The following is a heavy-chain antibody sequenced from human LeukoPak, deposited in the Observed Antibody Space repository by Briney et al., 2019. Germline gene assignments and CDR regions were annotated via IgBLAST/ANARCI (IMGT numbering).Heavy chain of an antibody. Sequence: SETLSLTCAVYGGSFSGYYWSWIRQPPGKGLEWIGEINHSGSTNYNPSLKSRVTISVDTSKNQFSLRLSSVTAADTAVYYCARGGVVPAAMPLFDYWGQGTLVTVSS. CDR2: INHSGST. J-gene: IGHJ4*02. CDR3: ARGGVVPAAMPLFDY. V-gene: IGHV4-34*01. D-gene: IGHD2-2*01. CDR1: GGSFSGYY.